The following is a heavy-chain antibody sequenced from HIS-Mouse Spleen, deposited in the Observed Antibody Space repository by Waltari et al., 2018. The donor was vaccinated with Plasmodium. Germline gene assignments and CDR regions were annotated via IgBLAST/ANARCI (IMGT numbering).Heavy chain of an antibody. J-gene: IGHJ3*02. V-gene: IGHV4-34*01. CDR2: INHSGST. Sequence: QVQLQQWGAGLLKPSEPLSPTCAVYGGSFSGYSWSWIRQPPGKGLEWIGEINHSGSTNYNPSLKSRVTISVDTSKNQFSLKLSSVTAADTAVYYCARDPYYDYVGGTFDIWGQGTMVTVSS. CDR3: ARDPYYDYVGGTFDI. D-gene: IGHD3-16*01. CDR1: GGSFSGYS.